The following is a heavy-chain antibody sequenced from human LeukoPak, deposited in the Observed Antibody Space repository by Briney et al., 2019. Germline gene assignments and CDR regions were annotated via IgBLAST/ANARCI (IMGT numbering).Heavy chain of an antibody. CDR2: ISGSGGST. J-gene: IGHJ6*02. CDR3: ARDRNLQLWLLRAYGMDV. V-gene: IGHV3-23*01. Sequence: GGSLRLSCAASGFTFSSYAMSWVRQAPGKGLEWVSAISGSGGSTYYADSVKGRFTISRDNSKNTLYLQMNSLRAEDTAVYYCARDRNLQLWLLRAYGMDVWGQGTTVTVSS. CDR1: GFTFSSYA. D-gene: IGHD5-18*01.